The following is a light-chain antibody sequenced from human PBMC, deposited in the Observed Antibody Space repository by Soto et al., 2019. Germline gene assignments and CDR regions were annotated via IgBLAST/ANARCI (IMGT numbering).Light chain of an antibody. Sequence: QSALTQPRSVSGSPGQSVTISCTGTSSDIGGYNYVSWYQQHPGKVPKLMIYDVSKRPSGVPDRFSGSRSGNTASLTISGLQAEDEADYCCCSYRGRNTLIFGGGTKLTVL. CDR1: SSDIGGYNY. J-gene: IGLJ2*01. CDR2: DVS. V-gene: IGLV2-11*01. CDR3: CSYRGRNTLI.